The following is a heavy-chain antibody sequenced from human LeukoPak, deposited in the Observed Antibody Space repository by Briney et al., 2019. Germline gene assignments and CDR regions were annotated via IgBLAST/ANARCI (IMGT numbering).Heavy chain of an antibody. V-gene: IGHV4-4*07. CDR3: ARHGGGYPRGLYDAFDI. J-gene: IGHJ3*02. Sequence: SETLSLTCTVSGGSISSYYWSWIRQPAGKGLEWIGRIYTSGSTNYNPSLKSRVTMSVDTSKNQFSLKLSSVTAADTAVYYCARHGGGYPRGLYDAFDIWGQGTMVTVSS. D-gene: IGHD6-13*01. CDR1: GGSISSYY. CDR2: IYTSGST.